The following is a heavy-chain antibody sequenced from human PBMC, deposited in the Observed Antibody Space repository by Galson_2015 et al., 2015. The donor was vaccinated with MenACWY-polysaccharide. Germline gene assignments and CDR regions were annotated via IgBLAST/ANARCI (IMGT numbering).Heavy chain of an antibody. CDR1: RFNFNTNW. CDR3: GRPYYRLNTVFDY. V-gene: IGHV3-7*01. Sequence: SLRLSCAASRFNFNTNWMTWVRQAPGKGLEWVANINEDGSEKQYVDSVKGRFTISRDNAKNSVFLQMNSLRAEDTAVYYCGRPYYRLNTVFDYWGQGTLVTVSS. D-gene: IGHD3-22*01. J-gene: IGHJ4*02. CDR2: INEDGSEK.